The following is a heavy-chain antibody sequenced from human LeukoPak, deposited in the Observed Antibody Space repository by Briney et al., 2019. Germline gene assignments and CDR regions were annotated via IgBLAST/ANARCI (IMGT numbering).Heavy chain of an antibody. CDR3: AKVMNMIVVASIGS. Sequence: GGSLRLSCAASGFTFSSYGMSWVRQAPGKGLEWVSAIGGTGYSTYYADSVKGRFSISRDNSKNTLYLHMDSLRAEDTAVYYCAKVMNMIVVASIGSWGQGILVTVSS. CDR2: IGGTGYST. V-gene: IGHV3-23*01. J-gene: IGHJ4*02. CDR1: GFTFSSYG. D-gene: IGHD3-22*01.